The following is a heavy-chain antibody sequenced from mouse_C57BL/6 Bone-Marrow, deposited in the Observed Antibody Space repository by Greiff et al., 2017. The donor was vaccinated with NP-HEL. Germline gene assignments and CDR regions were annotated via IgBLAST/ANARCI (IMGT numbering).Heavy chain of an antibody. CDR1: GYTFTSYW. CDR2: ILPNSGST. Sequence: VQLQQPGAELVKPGASVKLSCKAPGYTFTSYWMHWVKQRPGQGLVWIGMILPNSGSTNYNAKFKSKATLTADKSYSKAYRVLSSLTCEYSAVYDSARSRYYGSPFDYGGKGTTLTVSS. D-gene: IGHD1-1*01. CDR3: ARSRYYGSPFDY. J-gene: IGHJ2*01. V-gene: IGHV1-64*01.